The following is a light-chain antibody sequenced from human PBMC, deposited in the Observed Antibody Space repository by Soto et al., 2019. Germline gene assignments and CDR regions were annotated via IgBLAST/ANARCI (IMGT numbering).Light chain of an antibody. CDR1: SSDIGSYNR. J-gene: IGLJ2*01. CDR3: SSYTNSISVA. Sequence: QSVLTQPPSVSGSPGQSVTISCTGTSSDIGSYNRVSWYQQPPGTAPKLMIYEVSNRPSGVPDRFSGSKSGNTASLTISGLQAEDEADYYCSSYTNSISVAFGGGTKVTVL. V-gene: IGLV2-18*02. CDR2: EVS.